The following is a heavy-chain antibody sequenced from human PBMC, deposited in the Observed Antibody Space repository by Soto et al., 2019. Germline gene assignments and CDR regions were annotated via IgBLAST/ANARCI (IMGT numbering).Heavy chain of an antibody. CDR1: GFSFKTFW. Sequence: EMQLVESGGGSVQPGESLRLSCAASGFSFKTFWMSWVRQAPGKGLEWVANINQDESESHYVDSVKGRFIISRDNAKSSVSLQMNDLRVEDTAVYYCVSANIVGRPGGGQGTMVTVSS. D-gene: IGHD6-6*01. V-gene: IGHV3-7*01. CDR3: VSANIVGRPG. CDR2: INQDESES. J-gene: IGHJ3*01.